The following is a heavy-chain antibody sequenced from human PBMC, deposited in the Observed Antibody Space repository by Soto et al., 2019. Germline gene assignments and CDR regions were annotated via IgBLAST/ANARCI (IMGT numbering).Heavy chain of an antibody. CDR2: IYYSGRT. CDR3: ARALVEVRGDIPRI. Sequence: SETLSLTCTVSGGSIRDYFWTWIRQPPGKGLEWIGYIYYSGRTNYNPSLKSRVTISVDTSKNQFSLKLSSVTAADTAVYYCARALVEVRGDIPRIWGRGTLVTVSS. CDR1: GGSIRDYF. V-gene: IGHV4-59*08. D-gene: IGHD3-10*01. J-gene: IGHJ4*02.